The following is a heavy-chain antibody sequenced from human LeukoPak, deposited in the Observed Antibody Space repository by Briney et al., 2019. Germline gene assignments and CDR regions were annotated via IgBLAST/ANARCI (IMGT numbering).Heavy chain of an antibody. CDR1: GGTFSSYA. J-gene: IGHJ3*02. CDR3: AREGSSGYYSPGAFDI. CDR2: IIPIFGTA. V-gene: IGHV1-69*05. D-gene: IGHD3-22*01. Sequence: GASVKVSCKASGGTFSSYAISWVRQAPGQGLEWMGGIIPIFGTANYAQKFQGRVTITTDESTSTAYMGLSSLRSEDTAVYYCAREGSSGYYSPGAFDIWGQGTMVTVSS.